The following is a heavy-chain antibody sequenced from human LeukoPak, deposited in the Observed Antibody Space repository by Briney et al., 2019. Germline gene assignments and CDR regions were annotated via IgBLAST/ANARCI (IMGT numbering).Heavy chain of an antibody. CDR3: ARGSSRTNDAFDI. CDR1: GFTFSSYA. CDR2: ISYDGSTK. V-gene: IGHV3-30*01. Sequence: GGSLRLSCAASGFTFSSYAMHWVRQAPGKGLEWVAVISYDGSTKYYADSVKGRFTISRDNSKNTLYLQMNSLRAEDTALSYCARGSSRTNDAFDIWGQGTMVTVSS. D-gene: IGHD6-13*01. J-gene: IGHJ3*02.